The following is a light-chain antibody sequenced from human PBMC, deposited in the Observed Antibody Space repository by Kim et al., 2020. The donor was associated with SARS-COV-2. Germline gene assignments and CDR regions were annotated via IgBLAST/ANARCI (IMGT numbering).Light chain of an antibody. CDR3: QQRSDWLT. CDR1: QSVASY. J-gene: IGKJ4*01. CDR2: DAS. Sequence: LAPGERVTLSCRASQSVASYLAWYQQKPGQAPRLLIYDASNRATGIPARFSGSGSGTDFTLTISSLEPEDFAVYYCQQRSDWLTFGGGTKVDIK. V-gene: IGKV3-11*01.